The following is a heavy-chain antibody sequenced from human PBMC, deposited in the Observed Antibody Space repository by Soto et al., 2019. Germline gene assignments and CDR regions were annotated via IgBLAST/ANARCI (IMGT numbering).Heavy chain of an antibody. D-gene: IGHD6-19*01. CDR3: ARVRRGIAVAAHNWFDP. V-gene: IGHV4-30-2*01. J-gene: IGHJ5*02. CDR1: GGSISSGGYS. Sequence: SETLSLTCAVSGGSISSGGYSWSWIRQPPGKGLEWIGYIYHSGSTYYSPSLKSRVTISVDRSKNQFSLKLSSVTAADTAVYYCARVRRGIAVAAHNWFDPWGQGTLVTVSS. CDR2: IYHSGST.